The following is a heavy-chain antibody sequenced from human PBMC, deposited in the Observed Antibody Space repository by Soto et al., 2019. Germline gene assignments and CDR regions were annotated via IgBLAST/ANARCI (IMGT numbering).Heavy chain of an antibody. CDR1: GYTFTNCA. CDR2: IHAGNGNT. V-gene: IGHV1-3*01. Sequence: ASVKVSCKASGYTFTNCAIHWVRQAPGQRLEWMGWIHAGNGNTKYSQTFQGRVTITRDTSASTAYMELSSLSSDDTSVYYCARAPRSSGNYYYAMDVWGQGTTVTSP. J-gene: IGHJ6*02. D-gene: IGHD1-26*01. CDR3: ARAPRSSGNYYYAMDV.